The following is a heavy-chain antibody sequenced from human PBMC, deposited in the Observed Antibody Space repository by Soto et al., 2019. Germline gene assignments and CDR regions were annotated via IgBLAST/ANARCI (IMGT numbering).Heavy chain of an antibody. J-gene: IGHJ4*02. V-gene: IGHV3-30-3*01. CDR2: ISYDGSNK. CDR1: GFTFSSYA. CDR3: GKVVYYDSRGYYPPGPYFDS. Sequence: PGGSLRLSCAASGFTFSSYAMHWVRQAPGKGLEWMAVISYDGSNKYYADSVKGRFTISRDNSKNTLYLQMNSLRAEDTAVYYGGKVVYYDSRGYYPPGPYFDSGGKGPLVTVSS. D-gene: IGHD3-22*01.